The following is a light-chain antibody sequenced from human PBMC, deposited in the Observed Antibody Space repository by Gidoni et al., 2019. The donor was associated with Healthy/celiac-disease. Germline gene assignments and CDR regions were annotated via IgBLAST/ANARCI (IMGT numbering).Light chain of an antibody. Sequence: EIVLTQSPATLSLSPGERAPLSCRASQSVSSYLAWYQQKPGQAPRLLIYDASNRATGIPARFSGSGSGTDFTLTISSLEPDDFSVYYCQQRSNWPPYTFGQGTKLEIK. CDR1: QSVSSY. CDR2: DAS. CDR3: QQRSNWPPYT. J-gene: IGKJ2*01. V-gene: IGKV3-11*01.